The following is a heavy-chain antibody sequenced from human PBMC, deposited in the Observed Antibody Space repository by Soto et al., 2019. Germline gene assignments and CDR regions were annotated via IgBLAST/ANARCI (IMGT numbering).Heavy chain of an antibody. V-gene: IGHV3-7*05. D-gene: IGHD2-8*02. CDR1: GLTFSNYW. CDR2: INQAGNKK. Sequence: EVQLVESGGDLVQPGGSLRLSCVTSGLTFSNYWLSWVRQAPGKGLEWVANINQAGNKKYYVDSVKGRFTISRDNAKNAVYLQMNSLKAEDTAVYYCARDRGSGRYWGQGTLVTVSS. J-gene: IGHJ4*02. CDR3: ARDRGSGRY.